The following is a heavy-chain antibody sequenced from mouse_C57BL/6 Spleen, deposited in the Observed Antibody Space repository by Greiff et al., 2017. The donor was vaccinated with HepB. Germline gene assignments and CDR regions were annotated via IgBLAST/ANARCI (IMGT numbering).Heavy chain of an antibody. J-gene: IGHJ3*01. CDR2: ISSGSSTS. V-gene: IGHV5-17*01. D-gene: IGHD2-4*01. CDR3: ARNYDYEFAY. Sequence: EVQLMESGGGLVKPGGSLKLSCAASGFTFSDYGMHWVRQAPEKGLEWVAYISSGSSTSYYADTVKGRFTISRDNAKNTLFLQMTSLRSEDTDMYYCARNYDYEFAYWGQGTLVTVAA. CDR1: GFTFSDYG.